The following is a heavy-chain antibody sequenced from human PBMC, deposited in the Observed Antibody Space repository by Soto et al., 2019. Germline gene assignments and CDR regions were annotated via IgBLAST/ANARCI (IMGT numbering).Heavy chain of an antibody. CDR1: GYTFTGYY. CDR3: ERGGQIIEGATTDAFDI. CDR2: INPNSGGT. D-gene: IGHD1-26*01. J-gene: IGHJ3*02. Sequence: QVQLVQSGAEVKKPGASVKVSCKASGYTFTGYYMHWVRQAPGQGLEWMGWINPNSGGTNYAQKFQGWVTMTRDTSISTAYMEVSRLRSDDTAGYYCERGGQIIEGATTDAFDIWGQGTMVTVSS. V-gene: IGHV1-2*04.